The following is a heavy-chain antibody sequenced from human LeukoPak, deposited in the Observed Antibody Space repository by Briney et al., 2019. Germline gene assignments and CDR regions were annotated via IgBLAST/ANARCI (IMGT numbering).Heavy chain of an antibody. Sequence: GASVKVSCKASGDTFTSYAMNWVRQAPGQGLEWMGWINTNTGNPTYAQGFTGRFVFSLDTSVSTAYLQISSLEAEDTAVYYCARPMVRGVHWFDPWGQGTLVTVSS. CDR3: ARPMVRGVHWFDP. D-gene: IGHD3-10*01. J-gene: IGHJ5*02. CDR1: GDTFTSYA. V-gene: IGHV7-4-1*02. CDR2: INTNTGNP.